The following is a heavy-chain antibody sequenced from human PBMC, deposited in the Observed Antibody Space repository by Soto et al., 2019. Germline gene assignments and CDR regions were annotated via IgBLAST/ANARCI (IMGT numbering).Heavy chain of an antibody. Sequence: SLSCAASGFTFSSYGMHWVRQAPGKGLEWVAVISYDGSNKYYADSVKGRFTISRDNSKNTLYLQMNSLRAEDTAVYYCAKDTRPEYYYDSSGLGEIDYWGQGTLVTVSS. V-gene: IGHV3-30*18. CDR1: GFTFSSYG. CDR2: ISYDGSNK. CDR3: AKDTRPEYYYDSSGLGEIDY. J-gene: IGHJ4*02. D-gene: IGHD3-22*01.